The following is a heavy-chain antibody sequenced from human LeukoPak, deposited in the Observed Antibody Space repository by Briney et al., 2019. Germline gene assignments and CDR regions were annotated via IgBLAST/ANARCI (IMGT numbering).Heavy chain of an antibody. D-gene: IGHD3-3*01. CDR1: GGTFSSYA. CDR3: ATRSYYDFWSGYWHYYYYYMDV. V-gene: IGHV1-69*13. CDR2: IIPIFGTA. Sequence: SVKASCKASGGTFSSYAISWVRQAPGQGLEWMGGIIPIFGTANYAQKFQGRVTITADESTSTAYMELSSLRSEDTAVYYCATRSYYDFWSGYWHYYYYYMDVWGKGTTVTVSS. J-gene: IGHJ6*03.